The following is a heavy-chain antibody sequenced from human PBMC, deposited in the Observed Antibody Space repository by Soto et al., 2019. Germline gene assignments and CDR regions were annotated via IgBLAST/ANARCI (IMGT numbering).Heavy chain of an antibody. CDR1: CGAFSGYY. CDR3: ARGGFHRGNYYILDY. CDR2: INNSGTT. Sequence: SENLYVTFDVYCGAFSGYYWTCICKTQWKGLEGIVEINNSGTTTYNPSLKSRVTLSVDTSRDQFSLRLSSVTAADTAVYFGARGGFHRGNYYILDYWGQGSLVTVSS. D-gene: IGHD3-22*01. J-gene: IGHJ4*02. V-gene: IGHV4-34*01.